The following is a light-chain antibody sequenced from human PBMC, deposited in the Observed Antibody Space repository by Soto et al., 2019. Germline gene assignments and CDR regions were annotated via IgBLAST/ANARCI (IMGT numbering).Light chain of an antibody. CDR2: AAS. V-gene: IGKV1-17*03. CDR1: QGISTY. Sequence: DIQMTQAPSAMSASVGDRVTITFRASQGISTYLAWFQQKPGKVPKRLIYAASSLQSGVPSRFRGSGSGTEFTLTISSLQPEDFATYYCLQHSTCPRPFGKGVKVDI. CDR3: LQHSTCPRP. J-gene: IGKJ1*01.